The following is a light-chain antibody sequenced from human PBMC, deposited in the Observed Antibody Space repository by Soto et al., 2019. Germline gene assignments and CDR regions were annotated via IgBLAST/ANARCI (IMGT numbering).Light chain of an antibody. V-gene: IGKV3-15*01. CDR1: QSVSSN. Sequence: EIMMTQSPATLSVTPGERATLSCRASQSVSSNLAWYQQKPGQAPRLLIYGASTRATGIPARFSGSGSGTEFTLTISSLQSEDFAVYYCQQFSSYPLTFGGGTMVDI. CDR3: QQFSSYPLT. CDR2: GAS. J-gene: IGKJ4*01.